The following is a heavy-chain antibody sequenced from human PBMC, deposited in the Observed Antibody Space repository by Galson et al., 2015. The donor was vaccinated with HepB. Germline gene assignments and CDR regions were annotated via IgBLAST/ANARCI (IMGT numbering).Heavy chain of an antibody. CDR3: AGDRAEISLRGMDV. CDR2: IYSGGST. V-gene: IGHV3-53*01. CDR1: GFTFSDYY. J-gene: IGHJ6*02. Sequence: SLRLSCAASGFTFSDYYMSWIRQAPGKGLEWVSVIYSGGSTYYADSVKGRFTISRDNSKNTLYLQMNSLRAEDTAVYYCAGDRAEISLRGMDVWGQGTTVTVSS. D-gene: IGHD2/OR15-2a*01.